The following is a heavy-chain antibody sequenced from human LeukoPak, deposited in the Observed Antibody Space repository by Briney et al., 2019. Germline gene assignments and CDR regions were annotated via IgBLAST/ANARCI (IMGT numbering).Heavy chain of an antibody. Sequence: GGSLRLSCAASGIAFSSYWMTWVRQAPGKGLEWVANIKQDGSEKYYVDSVRGRFTISRDNAKNSLYLQMNSLRAEDTAVYYCARVRRWFDYWGQGTLVTVSS. V-gene: IGHV3-7*01. CDR1: GIAFSSYW. CDR2: IKQDGSEK. CDR3: ARVRRWFDY. J-gene: IGHJ4*02. D-gene: IGHD4-23*01.